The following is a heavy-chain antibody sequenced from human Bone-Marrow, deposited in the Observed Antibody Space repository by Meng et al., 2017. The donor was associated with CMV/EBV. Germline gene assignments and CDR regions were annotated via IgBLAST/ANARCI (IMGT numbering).Heavy chain of an antibody. Sequence: SVKVSCKASGGTFSSYTISWVRQAPGQGLEWMGRIIPILGIANYAQKFQGRVTITADKSTSTAYMELSSLRSEDTAVYYCARGAYGYSSGWNDSPYGMDVWGQGTTVTVYS. CDR2: IIPILGIA. CDR1: GGTFSSYT. J-gene: IGHJ6*02. V-gene: IGHV1-69*02. CDR3: ARGAYGYSSGWNDSPYGMDV. D-gene: IGHD6-19*01.